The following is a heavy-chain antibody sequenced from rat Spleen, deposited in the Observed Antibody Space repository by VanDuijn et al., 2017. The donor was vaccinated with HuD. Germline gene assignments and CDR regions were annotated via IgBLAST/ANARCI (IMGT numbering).Heavy chain of an antibody. Sequence: EVQLVESDGGLVQPGRSLKLSCAASGFTFSDYFMAWVRQVPTKGLEWVATIANTGGSTYYPDSVKGRFTISRDNAKSTLYLQMNSLRSEDTATYYCTSEGMEAYWGQGVMVTVSS. J-gene: IGHJ2*01. CDR3: TSEGMEAY. V-gene: IGHV5-29*01. CDR1: GFTFSDYF. D-gene: IGHD1-11*01. CDR2: IANTGGST.